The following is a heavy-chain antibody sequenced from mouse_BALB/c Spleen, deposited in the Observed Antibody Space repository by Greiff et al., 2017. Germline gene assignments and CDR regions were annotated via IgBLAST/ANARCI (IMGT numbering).Heavy chain of an antibody. V-gene: IGHV14-3*02. Sequence: SGAELVKPGASVKLSCTASGFNIKDTYMHWVKQRPEQGLEWIGRIDPANGNTKYDPKFQGKATITADTSSNTAYLQLSSLTSEDTAVYYCARENNYGRSYDCFDYWGQGTTLTVSS. J-gene: IGHJ2*01. CDR1: GFNIKDTY. D-gene: IGHD1-1*01. CDR2: IDPANGNT. CDR3: ARENNYGRSYDCFDY.